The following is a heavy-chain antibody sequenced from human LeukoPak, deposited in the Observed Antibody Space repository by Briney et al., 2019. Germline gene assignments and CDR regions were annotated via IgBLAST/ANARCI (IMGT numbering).Heavy chain of an antibody. Sequence: SETLSLTCTVSGGSISSGSYYWSWIRQPAGKGLEWIGRIYTSGSTNYNPSLKSRVTISVDTSKNQFSLKLSSVTAADTAVYYCARDRGERYGDYGIFDYWGQGTLVTVSS. D-gene: IGHD4-17*01. CDR3: ARDRGERYGDYGIFDY. J-gene: IGHJ4*02. CDR2: IYTSGST. V-gene: IGHV4-61*02. CDR1: GGSISSGSYY.